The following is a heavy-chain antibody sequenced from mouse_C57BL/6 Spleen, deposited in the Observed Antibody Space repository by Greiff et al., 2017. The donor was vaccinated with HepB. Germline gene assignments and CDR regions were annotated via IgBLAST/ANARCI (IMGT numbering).Heavy chain of an antibody. V-gene: IGHV1-82*01. Sequence: QVQLQQPGPELVKPGASVKISCKASGYAFSSSWMNWVKQRPGKGLEWIGRIYPGDGDTNYNGKFKGKATLTADKSSSTAYMQLSSLTSEDSAVYFCASHYGSSYRYFDVWGTGTTVTVSS. J-gene: IGHJ1*03. CDR3: ASHYGSSYRYFDV. CDR1: GYAFSSSW. CDR2: IYPGDGDT. D-gene: IGHD1-1*01.